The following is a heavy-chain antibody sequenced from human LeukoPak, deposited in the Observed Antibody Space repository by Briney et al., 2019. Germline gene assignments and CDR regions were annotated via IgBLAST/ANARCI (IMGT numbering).Heavy chain of an antibody. CDR1: GFTFSSYE. D-gene: IGHD2-15*01. J-gene: IGHJ4*02. V-gene: IGHV3-48*03. CDR3: ARDFGNKIAGSGGSIDY. CDR2: ISSSGSTI. Sequence: GGSLRLSCAASGFTFSSYEMNWVRQAPGKGLEWVSYISSSGSTIYYADSVKGRFTISRDNAKNSLYLQMNSLRAEDTAVYYCARDFGNKIAGSGGSIDYWGQGTLVTVSS.